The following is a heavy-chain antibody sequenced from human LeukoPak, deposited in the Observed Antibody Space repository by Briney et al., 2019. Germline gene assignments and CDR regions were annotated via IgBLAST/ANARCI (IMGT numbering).Heavy chain of an antibody. Sequence: PSETLSLTCTVSGGSISGSSYYWGWIRQPPGKGLEWIGSVYYSGSTYYNASLKSRLTIAVDTSKNQFSLKLSSVTAADTAVYYCARGGIANRRGSYPGDYWGQGTLVTVSS. CDR3: ARGGIANRRGSYPGDY. V-gene: IGHV4-39*01. CDR1: GGSISGSSYY. D-gene: IGHD1-26*01. CDR2: VYYSGST. J-gene: IGHJ4*02.